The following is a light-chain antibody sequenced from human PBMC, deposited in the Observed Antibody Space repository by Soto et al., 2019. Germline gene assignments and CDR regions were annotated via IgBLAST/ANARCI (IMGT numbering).Light chain of an antibody. CDR1: QSISSW. CDR2: DAS. Sequence: DIQMTQSPSTLSASVGDRVTITFLASQSISSWLAWYQQKQGKAPKLLIYDASSLESGVPSRFSGSGSGTEFTLAISSLQPDDFATYYCQHYKMYSPWTFGQGTKVDIK. CDR3: QHYKMYSPWT. V-gene: IGKV1-5*01. J-gene: IGKJ1*01.